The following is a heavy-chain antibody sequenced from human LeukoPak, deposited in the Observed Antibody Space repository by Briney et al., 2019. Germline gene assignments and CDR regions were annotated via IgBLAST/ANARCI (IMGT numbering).Heavy chain of an antibody. CDR2: IYYSGST. CDR1: GGSISSYY. V-gene: IGHV4-59*01. Sequence: KPSETQSLTCTVSGGSISSYYWSWIRQPPGKGLEWIGYIYYSGSTNYNPSLKSRVTISVDTSKNQFSLKLSSVTAADTAVYYCARSWPIAAAGTHGGWFDPWGQGTLVTVSS. J-gene: IGHJ5*02. D-gene: IGHD6-13*01. CDR3: ARSWPIAAAGTHGGWFDP.